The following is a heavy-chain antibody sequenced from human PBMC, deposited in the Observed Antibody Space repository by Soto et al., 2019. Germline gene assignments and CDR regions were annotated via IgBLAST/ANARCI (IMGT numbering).Heavy chain of an antibody. J-gene: IGHJ3*01. CDR1: GYTFSDYF. CDR3: ARIKWGLDHYSVIDA. Sequence: ASLTVSCKASGYTFSDYFIQWLRQAPGQGLEWVAWINPKTAATNYAKKFQGWATVTRDTSFSTAYLELTRLRPDDTGIYYCARIKWGLDHYSVIDAWGQ. D-gene: IGHD2-21*01. CDR2: INPKTAAT. V-gene: IGHV1-2*04.